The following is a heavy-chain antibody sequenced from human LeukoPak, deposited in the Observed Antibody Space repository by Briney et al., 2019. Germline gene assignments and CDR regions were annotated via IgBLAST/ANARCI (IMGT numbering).Heavy chain of an antibody. Sequence: GGSLRLSCAASGFSFSGYAMNWVRQAPGKGLEWVSSLSVSGGTTYYTDSVKGRFTVSRDNSRDTLYLQMHSLRVEDTAVYYCARMNGGSLSSYYFDYWGQGTLVTVPS. CDR1: GFSFSGYA. J-gene: IGHJ4*02. CDR3: ARMNGGSLSSYYFDY. V-gene: IGHV3-23*01. CDR2: LSVSGGTT. D-gene: IGHD1-26*01.